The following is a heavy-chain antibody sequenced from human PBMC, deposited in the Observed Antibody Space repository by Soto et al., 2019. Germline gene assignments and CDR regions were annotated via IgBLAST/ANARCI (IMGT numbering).Heavy chain of an antibody. CDR3: ARDLGGWPDY. D-gene: IGHD2-15*01. J-gene: IGHJ4*02. Sequence: ASVKVSCTASGYTFTSYAIHWVRQAPGQRLEWMGWINAGNGNTKYSQRFQGRVTITRDTSASTAYMELSSLRSEDTAVYYCARDLGGWPDYWGLGTLVTVSS. V-gene: IGHV1-3*01. CDR2: INAGNGNT. CDR1: GYTFTSYA.